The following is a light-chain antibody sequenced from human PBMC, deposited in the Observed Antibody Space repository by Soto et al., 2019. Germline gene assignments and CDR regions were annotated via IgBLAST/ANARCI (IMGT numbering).Light chain of an antibody. J-gene: IGKJ1*01. CDR3: QQRSNWPPK. V-gene: IGKV3-11*01. CDR2: DAS. Sequence: EIMLTQSPDTLSLSPGNRATLSCRASQSVSTYLAWYHQKPGQPPRLLIYDASNRDTGIPARFSGSGSGTDFTLTISSREPEDFAVYYCQQRSNWPPKFGQGTKVEIK. CDR1: QSVSTY.